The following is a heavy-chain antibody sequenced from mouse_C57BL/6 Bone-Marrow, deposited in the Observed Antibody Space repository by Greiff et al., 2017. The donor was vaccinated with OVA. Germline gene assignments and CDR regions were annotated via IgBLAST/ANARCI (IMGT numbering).Heavy chain of an antibody. CDR3: ARDEGNSYGYFDV. CDR2: FYPGSGSI. Sequence: QVQLQQSGAELVKPGASVKLSCKASGYTFSDYTIHWVKQRPGQGLEWIGWFYPGSGSIKYNEKFKDKATLTVDKSSSTAYMELSSLTSEDSAVYFCARDEGNSYGYFDVWGTGTMVTVSA. CDR1: GYTFSDYT. J-gene: IGHJ1*03. V-gene: IGHV1-62-2*01.